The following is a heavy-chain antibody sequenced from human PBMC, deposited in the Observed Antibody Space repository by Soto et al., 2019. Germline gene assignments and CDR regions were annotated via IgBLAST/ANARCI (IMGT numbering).Heavy chain of an antibody. D-gene: IGHD2-15*01. J-gene: IGHJ6*03. CDR2: INHSGST. V-gene: IGHV4-34*01. CDR3: AREWWVLVAATFELNYYYYYMDV. Sequence: TLSLTCAVYGGSFSGYYWSWIRQPPGKGLEWIGEINHSGSTNYNPSLKSRVTISVDTSKNQFSLKLSSVTAADTAVYYCAREWWVLVAATFELNYYYYYMDVWGKGTTVTVSS. CDR1: GGSFSGYY.